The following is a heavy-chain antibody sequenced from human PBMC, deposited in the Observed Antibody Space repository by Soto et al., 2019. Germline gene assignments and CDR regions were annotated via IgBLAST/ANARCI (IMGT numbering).Heavy chain of an antibody. CDR2: IVGRGGST. V-gene: IGHV3-23*01. J-gene: IGHJ4*02. CDR3: AKVRRYYDILTGYYKSSFDY. CDR1: GFTFSSYA. D-gene: IGHD3-9*01. Sequence: GGSLRLSCAASGFTFSSYARSWVPQAPGKGLDWVQPIVGRGGSTYYADSVKGRFTISRDNSKTTLYLQMNSLRAEDTAVYYCAKVRRYYDILTGYYKSSFDYWGQGTLVTVSS.